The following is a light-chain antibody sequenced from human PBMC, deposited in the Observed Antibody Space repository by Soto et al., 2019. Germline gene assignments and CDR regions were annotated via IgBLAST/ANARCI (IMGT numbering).Light chain of an antibody. Sequence: QSVLTQPPSASGTPGQRVTISCSGSSSNIGSNTVNWYQQLPGTAPKLLIYSNNQRPSGVPDRFSGSKSGTSASLAISGLQSEDEADDYCAAWDDSLNAVYVFGTGTKLTVL. CDR3: AAWDDSLNAVYV. CDR1: SSNIGSNT. CDR2: SNN. J-gene: IGLJ1*01. V-gene: IGLV1-44*01.